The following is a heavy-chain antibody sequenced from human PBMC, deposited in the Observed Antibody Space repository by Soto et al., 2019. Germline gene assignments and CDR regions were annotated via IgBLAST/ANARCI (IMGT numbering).Heavy chain of an antibody. J-gene: IGHJ5*02. V-gene: IGHV4-30-4*01. CDR1: GGCISDSDYL. Sequence: ALPLIANASGGCISDSDYLRSWSRQPPGKGLEWIGFIYHTGTTDYNPSLRSRVTISIDTSKSQFYMKFNSVTAAHTAVYYCARVMSAIQNWLHPWGQGTLVIVSS. CDR3: ARVMSAIQNWLHP. CDR2: IYHTGTT.